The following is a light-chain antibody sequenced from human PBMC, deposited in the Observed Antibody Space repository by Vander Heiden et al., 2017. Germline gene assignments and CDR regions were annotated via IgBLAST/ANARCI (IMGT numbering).Light chain of an antibody. V-gene: IGKV3-20*01. Sequence: NVFTQFPGPLSLPPGERATLSCRARQSVRNSYLAWYQQKPGQAPRLLIYGASIRATGIPGRFSGSGSGTDFTLTIRGLEPEDFAVYYCQQYGTAPPYTFGQGTKLEIK. CDR1: QSVRNSY. CDR3: QQYGTAPPYT. CDR2: GAS. J-gene: IGKJ2*01.